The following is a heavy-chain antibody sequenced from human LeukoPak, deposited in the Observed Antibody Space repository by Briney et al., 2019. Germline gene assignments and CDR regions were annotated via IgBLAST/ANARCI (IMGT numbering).Heavy chain of an antibody. D-gene: IGHD2-8*01. J-gene: IGHJ4*02. Sequence: AASVKVSCKASGGTFSSYAISWVRQAPGQGLEWMGRIIPILGIANYAQKFQGRVTITADKSTSTAYMELSSLRSEDTAVYYCARDDPPSEVDAGIWGQGTLVTVSS. V-gene: IGHV1-69*04. CDR1: GGTFSSYA. CDR2: IIPILGIA. CDR3: ARDDPPSEVDAGI.